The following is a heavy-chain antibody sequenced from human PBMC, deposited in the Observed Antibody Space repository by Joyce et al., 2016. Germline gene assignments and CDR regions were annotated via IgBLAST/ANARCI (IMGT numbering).Heavy chain of an antibody. CDR2: IYNSGNT. D-gene: IGHD3-10*01. Sequence: QLLLQESGPGLVKTSQTLSLTCAVSGDSFTTGGYAWNWIRQPPGKGLEWIGDIYNSGNTHFTPSLQSRVTISLDRSKSQFSLKLSSVTAADTAVYYCARAPRGPGYFDSWGQGTLVTVSS. J-gene: IGHJ4*02. V-gene: IGHV4-30-2*01. CDR3: ARAPRGPGYFDS. CDR1: GDSFTTGGYA.